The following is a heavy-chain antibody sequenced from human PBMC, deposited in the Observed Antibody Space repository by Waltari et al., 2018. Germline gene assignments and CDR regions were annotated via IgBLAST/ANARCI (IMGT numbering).Heavy chain of an antibody. D-gene: IGHD3-9*01. CDR3: ALDDDILTGPTSNWYFDI. V-gene: IGHV4-34*01. CDR2: INHDGTT. Sequence: QVQLQQWGAGLLKPSETLSLTCAVSGGSLGGFYWSWLRQSPVKGLEWIGEINHDGTTNYNPSLKRRVTVSVDTSKKQFSLNLSSVTAADTGVYYCALDDDILTGPTSNWYFDIWGRGTLVTVSS. CDR1: GGSLGGFY. J-gene: IGHJ2*01.